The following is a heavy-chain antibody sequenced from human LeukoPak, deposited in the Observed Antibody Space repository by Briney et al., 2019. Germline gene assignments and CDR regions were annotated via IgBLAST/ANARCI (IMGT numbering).Heavy chain of an antibody. CDR3: ARQKGSTSCYNPISWGPKCYYYGLDV. CDR1: GGSISSGGYS. V-gene: IGHV4-30-4*07. CDR2: IDYYGST. Sequence: PSQTLSLTCAVSGGSISSGGYSWSWIRQPPGKGLEWIGHIDYYGSTKYNPSLKSRVTISLDTSKNQFSPKLRSVTAADTAMYYCARQKGSTSCYNPISWGPKCYYYGLDVWGQGTTVTVSS. J-gene: IGHJ6*02. D-gene: IGHD2-2*02.